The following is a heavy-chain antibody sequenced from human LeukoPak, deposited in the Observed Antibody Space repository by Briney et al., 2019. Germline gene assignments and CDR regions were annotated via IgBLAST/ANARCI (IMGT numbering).Heavy chain of an antibody. CDR3: AILKGFDI. CDR1: GFTFSTYG. D-gene: IGHD2/OR15-2a*01. CDR2: ISGSGGST. V-gene: IGHV3-23*01. Sequence: GGSLRLSCVASGFTFSTYGMSWVRQAPGKGLEWVSAISGSGGSTYYADSVKGRFTISRDNSKNTLYLQMNSLRAEDTAVYYCAILKGFDIWGQGTMVTVSS. J-gene: IGHJ3*02.